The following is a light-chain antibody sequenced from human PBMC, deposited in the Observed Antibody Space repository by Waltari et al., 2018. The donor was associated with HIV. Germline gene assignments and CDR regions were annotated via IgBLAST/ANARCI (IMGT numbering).Light chain of an antibody. V-gene: IGLV2-8*01. CDR1: SSDVGGHKY. CDR2: EVS. J-gene: IGLJ2*01. Sequence: SCTGTSSDVGGHKYVSWYQQHPGKAPKLIIYEVSKRPSGVPDRFSGSKSGNTASLTVSGLQADDEADFYCSSYAGSTVIFGGGTKLTVL. CDR3: SSYAGSTVI.